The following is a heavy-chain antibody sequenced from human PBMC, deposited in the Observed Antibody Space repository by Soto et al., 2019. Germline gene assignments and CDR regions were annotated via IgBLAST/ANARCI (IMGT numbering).Heavy chain of an antibody. Sequence: XTLSLPCAVYGGSFSGSEWGWIRQPPGKGLEWIGEINHSGSTNYNPSLKSRVTISVDTSKNQFSLKLSSVTAADKAVYYCATGYCTNGVCYTRTLSGMDVWGQGTTVTVSS. CDR1: GGSFSGSE. CDR2: INHSGST. J-gene: IGHJ6*02. V-gene: IGHV4-34*01. CDR3: ATGYCTNGVCYTRTLSGMDV. D-gene: IGHD2-8*01.